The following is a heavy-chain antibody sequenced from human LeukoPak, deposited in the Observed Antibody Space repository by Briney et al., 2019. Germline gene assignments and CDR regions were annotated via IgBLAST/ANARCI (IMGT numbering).Heavy chain of an antibody. CDR1: GFSVSSNY. J-gene: IGHJ4*02. V-gene: IGHV3-53*01. Sequence: GGSLRLSWAASGFSVSSNYMSWVRQAPGKGLEWVSVIYSGGSTYYADSVKGRFTISRDNSENTLHLQMNSLRAEDTAVYYCARDLSFDYWGQGTLVTVSS. CDR3: ARDLSFDY. CDR2: IYSGGST.